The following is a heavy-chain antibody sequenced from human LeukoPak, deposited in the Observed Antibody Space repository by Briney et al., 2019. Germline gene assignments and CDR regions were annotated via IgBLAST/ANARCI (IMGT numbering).Heavy chain of an antibody. CDR2: IYTSGST. CDR1: GGSISSCY. CDR3: ARVVDRPATYYYDSSEVDYFDY. V-gene: IGHV4-4*07. D-gene: IGHD3-22*01. J-gene: IGHJ4*02. Sequence: SETLSLTCTVSGGSISSCYWSWIRQPAGKGLEWTGRIYTSGSTNYNPSLKSRVTMSVDTSKNQFSLKLSSVTAADPAVYYCARVVDRPATYYYDSSEVDYFDYWGQGTLVTVSS.